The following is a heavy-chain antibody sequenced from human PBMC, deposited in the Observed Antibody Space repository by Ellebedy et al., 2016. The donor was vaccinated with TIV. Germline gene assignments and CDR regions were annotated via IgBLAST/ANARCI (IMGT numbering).Heavy chain of an antibody. J-gene: IGHJ4*02. D-gene: IGHD2-15*01. CDR2: ISEDGSLK. Sequence: PGGSLRLSCAASGFTLRTYVMHWVRQAPGEGLQWPSSISEDGSLKWYADSVRGRFTISRDMSKNTLFLQMDSLRLEDTAVYYCAREVGGSFNSGDYWGQGTLVAVSS. CDR1: GFTLRTYV. V-gene: IGHV3-30*04. CDR3: AREVGGSFNSGDY.